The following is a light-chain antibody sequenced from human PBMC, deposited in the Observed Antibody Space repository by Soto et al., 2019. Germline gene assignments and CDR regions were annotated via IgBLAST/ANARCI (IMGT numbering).Light chain of an antibody. CDR1: QDINSY. CDR2: AAS. V-gene: IGKV1D-16*01. Sequence: DVPMTQSPSSLSASVGDRVTITCRASQDINSYLARYQQKPGNAPKSLIYAASSLQTGVPSRFSGSESVTDFTLTISTLQPEDSATYYCQQYNIYPLTFGGGTKVEIK. CDR3: QQYNIYPLT. J-gene: IGKJ4*01.